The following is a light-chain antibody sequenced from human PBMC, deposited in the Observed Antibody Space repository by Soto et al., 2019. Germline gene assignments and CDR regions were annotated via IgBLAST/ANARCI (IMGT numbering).Light chain of an antibody. CDR3: QTWGTGFWV. J-gene: IGLJ3*02. V-gene: IGLV4-69*01. CDR1: SGHSSYA. CDR2: LNSDGSH. Sequence: QPVLTQSPSASASLGASVKLTCTLSSGHSSYAIAWHQQQPEKGPRYLMKLNSDGSHSKGDGIPDRFSGSSSGAERSLTXXXXXXXXXXXYYCQTWGTGFWVFGGGTKLTV.